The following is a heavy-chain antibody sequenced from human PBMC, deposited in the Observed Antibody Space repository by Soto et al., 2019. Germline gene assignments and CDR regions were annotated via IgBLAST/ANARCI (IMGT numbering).Heavy chain of an antibody. D-gene: IGHD2-15*01. V-gene: IGHV3-11*06. J-gene: IGHJ5*02. CDR3: VRGGGGGLFEP. Sequence: LRLSCAGSGFTFGDSYMSWIRQAPGKGLEWLSYISPGSRYPAYADSVKGRFTISRDNAKRSLYLQMMSLTAEDTAIYYCVRGGGGGLFEPWGQGTMVTVSS. CDR2: ISPGSRYP. CDR1: GFTFGDSY.